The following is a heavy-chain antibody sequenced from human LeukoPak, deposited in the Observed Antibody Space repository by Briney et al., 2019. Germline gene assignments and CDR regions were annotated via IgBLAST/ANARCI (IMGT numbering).Heavy chain of an antibody. V-gene: IGHV4-34*01. CDR3: ARSSNSGYDLTFDY. D-gene: IGHD5-12*01. CDR1: GESFSAYY. Sequence: SETLSLTCAVYGESFSAYYWSWIRQPPGKGLEWIGEINHRGSTNYNPSLKSRVTISVDTSKKQFSLKLSSVTAADTAVYYCARSSNSGYDLTFDYWGQGTLVTVSS. J-gene: IGHJ4*02. CDR2: INHRGST.